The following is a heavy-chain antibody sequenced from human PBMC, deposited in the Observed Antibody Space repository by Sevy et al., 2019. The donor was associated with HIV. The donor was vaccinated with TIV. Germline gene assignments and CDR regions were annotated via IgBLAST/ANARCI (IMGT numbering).Heavy chain of an antibody. CDR1: GDSVSRNSVA. V-gene: IGHV6-1*01. CDR3: ARDSPPHDFWPLIFDY. Sequence: SQTLSLTCAISGDSVSRNSVAWNWIRQSPSRGLEWLGRTYHRSKWSSDYAASLGNRITINADTSKNQVSLQLKSVTPEDTAVYYCARDSPPHDFWPLIFDYWGQGTRVTVSS. J-gene: IGHJ4*02. CDR2: TYHRSKWSS. D-gene: IGHD3-3*01.